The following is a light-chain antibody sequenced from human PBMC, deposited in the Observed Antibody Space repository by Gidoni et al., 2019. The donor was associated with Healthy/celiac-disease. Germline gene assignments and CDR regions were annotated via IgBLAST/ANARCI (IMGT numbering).Light chain of an antibody. CDR1: QSISSY. J-gene: IGKJ4*01. CDR3: QQSYSRVLT. Sequence: DIQMTQSPSSLSASVGDRVTITCRASQSISSYLNWYQQKPGKAPKLLIYAASSLQSGVPSRFSGSGSGTDFTLTISSLQPEDFATYYCQQSYSRVLTFXGXTKVEIK. CDR2: AAS. V-gene: IGKV1-39*01.